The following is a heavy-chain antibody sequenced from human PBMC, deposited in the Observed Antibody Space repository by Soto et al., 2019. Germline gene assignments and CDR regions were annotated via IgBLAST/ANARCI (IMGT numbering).Heavy chain of an antibody. Sequence: GASVKVSCKASGGTFSSYTISWVRQAPGQGLEWMGRIIPILGIANYAQKFQGRVTITADKSTSTAYMEPSSLRSEDTAVYYCARAHSYGYSYYYYMDVWGKGTTVTVSS. J-gene: IGHJ6*03. CDR3: ARAHSYGYSYYYYMDV. CDR2: IIPILGIA. D-gene: IGHD5-18*01. CDR1: GGTFSSYT. V-gene: IGHV1-69*02.